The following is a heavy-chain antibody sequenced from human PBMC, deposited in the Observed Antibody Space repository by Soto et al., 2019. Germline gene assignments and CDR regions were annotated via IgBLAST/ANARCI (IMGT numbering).Heavy chain of an antibody. J-gene: IGHJ6*02. V-gene: IGHV3-33*01. CDR1: GFTFSRYG. CDR3: ARDSNRGGYSLGSHRSYYYYYGMDV. CDR2: IWYDGSNK. D-gene: IGHD5-18*01. Sequence: QVQLVESGGGVVQPGRSLRLSCAASGFTFSRYGMHWVRQAPGKGLEWVAVIWYDGSNKYYADYVKGRFTIFRDNSKNTLSLQMNSLSAEDTAEYYCARDSNRGGYSLGSHRSYYYYYGMDVWGQGTTVTVSS.